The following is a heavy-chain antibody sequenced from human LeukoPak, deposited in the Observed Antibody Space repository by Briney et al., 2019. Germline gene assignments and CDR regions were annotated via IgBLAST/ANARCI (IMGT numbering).Heavy chain of an antibody. J-gene: IGHJ4*02. V-gene: IGHV3-49*03. D-gene: IGHD4-17*01. CDR3: ARVDFGDYVFGPFDY. CDR1: GFTFGDYA. Sequence: GGSLRLSCTASGFTFGDYAMSWFRQAPGKGLNWVGFIRNKAYGGTTEYAASVKGRFTISRDDSKSIAYLQMNSLKTEDTAVYYCARVDFGDYVFGPFDYWGQGTLVTVSS. CDR2: IRNKAYGGTT.